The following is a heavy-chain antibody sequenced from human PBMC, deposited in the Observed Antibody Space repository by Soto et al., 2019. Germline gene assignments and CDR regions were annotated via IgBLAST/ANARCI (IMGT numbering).Heavy chain of an antibody. V-gene: IGHV3-21*01. CDR1: GFTFSSYS. D-gene: IGHD2-15*01. CDR2: ISSSSSYI. Sequence: EVQLVESGGGLVKPGGSLRLSCAASGFTFSSYSMNWVRQAPGKGLEWVSSISSSSSYIYYADSVKGRFTISRDNAKNSLYLQMNSLRAEDTAVYYCASVGSRHYYYYGMDVWGQGTTVTVSS. J-gene: IGHJ6*02. CDR3: ASVGSRHYYYYGMDV.